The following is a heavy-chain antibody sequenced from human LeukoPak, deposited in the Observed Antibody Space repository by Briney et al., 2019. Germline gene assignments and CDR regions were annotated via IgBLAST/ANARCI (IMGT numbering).Heavy chain of an antibody. Sequence: SVKVSCKASGGTFSSYAISWVRQAPGQGLEWMGGIIPIFGTANYAQKFQGRVTITADESTSTAYMELSSLRSEDTAVYYCAREVTMVRGVDSPHFDYWGQGTLVTVSS. CDR2: IIPIFGTA. V-gene: IGHV1-69*13. D-gene: IGHD3-10*01. CDR3: AREVTMVRGVDSPHFDY. CDR1: GGTFSSYA. J-gene: IGHJ4*02.